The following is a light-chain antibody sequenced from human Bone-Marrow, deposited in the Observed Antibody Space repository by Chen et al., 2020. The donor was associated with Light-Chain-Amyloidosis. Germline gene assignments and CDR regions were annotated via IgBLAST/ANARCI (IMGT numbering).Light chain of an antibody. V-gene: IGLV2-14*01. CDR2: EVT. CDR1: SSDVGGDNH. J-gene: IGLJ1*01. CDR3: SSYTITNSLV. Sequence: QSALTQPASVSGSPGQSITISCTGTSSDVGGDNHVSWYQQHPDKAPKLMIYEVTNRPSWFPDRFSGSKSDNTASLTISGLQPEYEADYFCSSYTITNSLVFGSGTRVTVL.